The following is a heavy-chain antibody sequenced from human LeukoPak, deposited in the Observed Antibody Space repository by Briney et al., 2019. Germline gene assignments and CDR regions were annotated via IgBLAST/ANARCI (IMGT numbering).Heavy chain of an antibody. CDR2: INPNSGGT. V-gene: IGHV1-2*02. CDR3: ARAGDTAMAYWYFDL. J-gene: IGHJ2*01. D-gene: IGHD5-18*01. CDR1: GYTFTGYY. Sequence: ASVKVSSKASGYTFTGYYMHWVRQAPGQGLEWMGWINPNSGGTNYAQKFQGRVTMTRDTSISTAYMELSRLRSDDTAVYYCARAGDTAMAYWYFDLWGRGTLVTVSS.